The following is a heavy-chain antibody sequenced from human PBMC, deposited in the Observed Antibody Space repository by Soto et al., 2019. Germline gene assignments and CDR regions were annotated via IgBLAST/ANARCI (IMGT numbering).Heavy chain of an antibody. CDR2: ISKSGSII. D-gene: IGHD3-9*01. V-gene: IGHV3-11*04. J-gene: IGHJ4*02. Sequence: GGSLRLSCAVSGFIFSDYYMSWIRQAPGKGLEWISYISKSGSIIYYADSVKGRFTISRDNAKNSLYLQMNSLRAEDTAVYYCARPLTGLDYWGQGTLVTVSS. CDR1: GFIFSDYY. CDR3: ARPLTGLDY.